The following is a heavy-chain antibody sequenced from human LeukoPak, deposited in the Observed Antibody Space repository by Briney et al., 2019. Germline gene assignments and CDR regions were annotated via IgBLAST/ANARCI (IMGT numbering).Heavy chain of an antibody. CDR2: IWYDGSNK. CDR1: GFTFSSYA. D-gene: IGHD6-13*01. J-gene: IGHJ4*02. Sequence: GRSLRLSCAASGFTFSSYAMHWVRQAPGKGLEWVAVIWYDGSNKYYADSVKGRFTISRDNSKNTLYLQMNSLRAEDTAVYYCAREWGYSSSWAFDYWGQGTLVTVSS. V-gene: IGHV3-33*08. CDR3: AREWGYSSSWAFDY.